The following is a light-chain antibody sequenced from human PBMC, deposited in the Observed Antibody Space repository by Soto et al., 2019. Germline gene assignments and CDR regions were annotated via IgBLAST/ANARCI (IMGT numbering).Light chain of an antibody. V-gene: IGKV1-9*01. J-gene: IGKJ1*01. Sequence: DIQLTQSPSFLSASVGDRVTITCRASQGISSYLGWYQQKPGKAPKLLIYDASTLESGVPGRFSGSGVGTHFTLTISGLQPEDFATYHCQQYNSYWTFGQGTTGDIK. CDR1: QGISSY. CDR3: QQYNSYWT. CDR2: DAS.